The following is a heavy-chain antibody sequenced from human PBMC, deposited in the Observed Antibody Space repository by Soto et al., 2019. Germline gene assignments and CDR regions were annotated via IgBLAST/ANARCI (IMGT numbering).Heavy chain of an antibody. CDR2: IYYSGST. V-gene: IGHV4-59*01. Sequence: SETLSLTCTVSGGSISSYYWSWIRQPPGKGLEWIGYIYYSGSTNYNPSLKSRVTISVDTSKNQFSLKLSSVTAADTAVYYCARAPDYGDLYYYGMDVWGQGTTVTVSS. D-gene: IGHD4-17*01. CDR3: ARAPDYGDLYYYGMDV. CDR1: GGSISSYY. J-gene: IGHJ6*02.